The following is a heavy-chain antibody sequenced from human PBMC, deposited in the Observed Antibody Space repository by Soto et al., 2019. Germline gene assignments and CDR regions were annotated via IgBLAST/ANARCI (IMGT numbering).Heavy chain of an antibody. CDR1: GFSLSTSGVG. D-gene: IGHD1-26*01. Sequence: QITLKESGPTLVKPTQTLTLTCTFSGFSLSTSGVGVGWIRQPPGKALEWVALIYWDDDKRYSPSLKSRLTITSVTSKNKRRLPKTNMAPVDTTTYLWAHKILVGSYPPDNDYGMDVWVQGITVTVSS. V-gene: IGHV2-5*02. J-gene: IGHJ6*02. CDR2: IYWDDDK. CDR3: AHKILVGSYPPDNDYGMDV.